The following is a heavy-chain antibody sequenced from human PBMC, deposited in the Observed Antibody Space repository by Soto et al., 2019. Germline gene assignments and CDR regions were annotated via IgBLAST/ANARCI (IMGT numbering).Heavy chain of an antibody. CDR3: AKELIEGGSYYGVVDH. J-gene: IGHJ4*02. CDR1: GLSFSSYG. Sequence: EVQLLESGGGLVEPGGSLRLSCAASGLSFSSYGMSWVRQAPGKGLEWVSGISGSATGTYYADSVKGRFTISRDNSMNTLYLPMNSLRAEDTALYYCAKELIEGGSYYGVVDHWGQGTLVTVSS. D-gene: IGHD1-26*01. V-gene: IGHV3-23*01. CDR2: ISGSATGT.